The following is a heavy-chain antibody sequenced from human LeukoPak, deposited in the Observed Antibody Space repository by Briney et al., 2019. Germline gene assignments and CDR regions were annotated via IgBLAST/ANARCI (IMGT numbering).Heavy chain of an antibody. CDR1: GYTFTSYG. J-gene: IGHJ4*02. CDR2: ISAYNGNT. Sequence: ASVRVSCKASGYTFTSYGISWVRQAPGQGLEWMGWISAYNGNTNYAQKLQGRVTMTTDTSTSTAYMELRSLRSDDTAVYYCARDEDIVVGQAARVTHFDYWGQGTLVTVSS. V-gene: IGHV1-18*01. CDR3: ARDEDIVVGQAARVTHFDY. D-gene: IGHD2-2*01.